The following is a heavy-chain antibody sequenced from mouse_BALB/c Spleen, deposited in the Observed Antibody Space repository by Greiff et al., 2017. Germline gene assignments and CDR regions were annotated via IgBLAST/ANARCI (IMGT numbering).Heavy chain of an antibody. CDR1: GYTFTSYW. J-gene: IGHJ1*01. D-gene: IGHD2-4*01. Sequence: LKQPGSELVRPGASVKLSCKASGYTFTSYWMHWVKQRPGQGLEWIGNIYPGSGSTNYDEKFKSKATLTVDTSSSTAYMQLSSLTSEDSAVYYCTRDDYDYWYFDVWGAGTTVTVSS. CDR2: IYPGSGST. V-gene: IGHV1S22*01. CDR3: TRDDYDYWYFDV.